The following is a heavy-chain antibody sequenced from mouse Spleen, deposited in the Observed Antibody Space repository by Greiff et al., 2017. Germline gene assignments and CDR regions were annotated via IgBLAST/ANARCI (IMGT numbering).Heavy chain of an antibody. J-gene: IGHJ4*01. CDR1: GYTFTSYG. CDR3: ARSPGGGSNSSYYAMDY. V-gene: IGHV1-81*01. D-gene: IGHD1-1*01. Sequence: QVQLQQSGAELARPGASVKLSCKASGYTFTSYGISWVKQRTGQGLEWIGEIYPRSGNTYYNEKFKGKATLTADKSSSTAYMELRSLTSEDSAVYFCARSPGGGSNSSYYAMDYWGQGTSVTVSS. CDR2: IYPRSGNT.